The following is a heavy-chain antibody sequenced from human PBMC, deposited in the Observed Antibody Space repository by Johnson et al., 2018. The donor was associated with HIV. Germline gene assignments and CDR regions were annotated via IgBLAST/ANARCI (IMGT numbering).Heavy chain of an antibody. CDR1: GFTFSSYE. CDR2: ISSSGSTI. D-gene: IGHD6-19*01. Sequence: VQLVESGGGLVQPGGSLRLSCAASGFTFSSYEMNWVRQAPGKGLEWVSYISSSGSTIYYADSVKGRFTISRDNAKNSLYLQMNSLRAEDTALYYCAKVYSSGWFFDIWGQGTMVTVSS. J-gene: IGHJ3*02. V-gene: IGHV3-48*03. CDR3: AKVYSSGWFFDI.